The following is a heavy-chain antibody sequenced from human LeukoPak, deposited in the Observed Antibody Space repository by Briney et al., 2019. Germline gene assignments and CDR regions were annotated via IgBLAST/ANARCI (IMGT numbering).Heavy chain of an antibody. D-gene: IGHD3-10*01. CDR1: GFTFNNYA. V-gene: IGHV3-23*01. CDR2: ISRTGESI. Sequence: GGSLRLSCTASGFTFNNYAMNWVRQAPGKGLEWVSAISRTGESIYYKDSVKGRFTISRDNSMDTLYLEMNTLRAEDTAVYYCAKSLRFEDYTNLPFDFWGQGTVVTVFS. CDR3: AKSLRFEDYTNLPFDF. J-gene: IGHJ4*02.